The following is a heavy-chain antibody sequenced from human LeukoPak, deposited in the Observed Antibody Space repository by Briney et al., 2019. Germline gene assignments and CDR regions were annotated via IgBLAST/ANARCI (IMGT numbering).Heavy chain of an antibody. J-gene: IGHJ5*02. V-gene: IGHV1-69*13. CDR3: ARGTAVAAYNWFDP. CDR1: GGTFSSYA. Sequence: SVKVSCKASGGTFSSYAISWVRQAPGQGLEWVGGTIPIFGTANYAQKFQGRVTITADESTSTAYMELSSLRSEDTAVYYCARGTAVAAYNWFDPWGQGTLVTVSS. D-gene: IGHD6-19*01. CDR2: TIPIFGTA.